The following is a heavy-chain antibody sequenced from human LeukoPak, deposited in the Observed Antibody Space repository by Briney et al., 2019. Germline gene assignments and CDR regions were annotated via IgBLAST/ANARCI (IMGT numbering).Heavy chain of an antibody. D-gene: IGHD1-7*01. Sequence: SETLSLTCAVYGGSFGGYYWSWIRQPPGKGLEWIGEINHSGSTNYNPSLKSRVTISVDTSKNQFSLKLSSVTAADTAVYYCARLWNYGYYYYMDVWGKGTTVTVSS. CDR3: ARLWNYGYYYYMDV. CDR1: GGSFGGYY. CDR2: INHSGST. V-gene: IGHV4-34*01. J-gene: IGHJ6*03.